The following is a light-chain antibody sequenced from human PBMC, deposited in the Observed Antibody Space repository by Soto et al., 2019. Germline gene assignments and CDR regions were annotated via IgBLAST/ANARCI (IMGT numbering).Light chain of an antibody. CDR2: GAS. J-gene: IGKJ1*01. V-gene: IGKV3-20*01. Sequence: ESVLTPSPGTLSLSPGERATLSCRASQSVSSNYLAWYQQKPAQAPRLLIYGASTRATGIPDRFSGSGSGTDFTLTISRLEPEDSAVYDCQQYGSSPTWTFGQGTKVDIK. CDR1: QSVSSNY. CDR3: QQYGSSPTWT.